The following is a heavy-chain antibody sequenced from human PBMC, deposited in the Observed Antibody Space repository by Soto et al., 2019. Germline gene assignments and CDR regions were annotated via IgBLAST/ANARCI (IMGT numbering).Heavy chain of an antibody. CDR1: GFTFSSDS. Sequence: RLSCAASGFTFSSDSMNWVRQAPGKGLEWVSSISSSSSYMYYADSVKGRFTISRDNAKNSLYLQMNSLRAEDTAVYYCARAYDYDSFPLWGRGTLVTVSS. V-gene: IGHV3-21*01. J-gene: IGHJ2*01. D-gene: IGHD5-12*01. CDR3: ARAYDYDSFPL. CDR2: ISSSSSYM.